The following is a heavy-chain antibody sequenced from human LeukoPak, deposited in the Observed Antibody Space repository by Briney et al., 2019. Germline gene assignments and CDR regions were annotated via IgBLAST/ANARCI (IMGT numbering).Heavy chain of an antibody. CDR2: IIPIFGTA. CDR3: ARTVVANYYYYYYMDV. D-gene: IGHD2-21*01. V-gene: IGHV1-69*13. J-gene: IGHJ6*03. CDR1: GGTFSSCA. Sequence: SVKVSCKASGGTFSSCAISWVRQAPGQGLEWMGGIIPIFGTANYAQKFQGRVTITADESTSTAYMELSSLRSEDTAVYYCARTVVANYYYYYYMDVWGKGTTVTVSS.